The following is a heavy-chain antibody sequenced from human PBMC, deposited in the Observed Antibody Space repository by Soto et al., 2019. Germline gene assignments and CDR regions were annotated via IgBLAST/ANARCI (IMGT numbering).Heavy chain of an antibody. Sequence: QVQLVQSGAEVKKPGSSVKVSCKASGGTFSSYAISWVRQAPGQGLEWMGGIIPIFGTANYAQKFQGRVTITADESTSAAYRVLRSVRSEDTGVYYCARGGARFLEWFYDYWGQGTLVTVSS. J-gene: IGHJ4*02. D-gene: IGHD3-3*01. V-gene: IGHV1-69*12. CDR3: ARGGARFLEWFYDY. CDR2: IIPIFGTA. CDR1: GGTFSSYA.